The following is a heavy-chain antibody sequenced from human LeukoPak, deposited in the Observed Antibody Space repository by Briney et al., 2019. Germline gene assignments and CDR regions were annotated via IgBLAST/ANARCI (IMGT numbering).Heavy chain of an antibody. CDR2: INHSGST. D-gene: IGHD2-2*01. CDR3: AREGNPKGLVPAAIDFRLDY. V-gene: IGHV4-34*01. J-gene: IGHJ4*02. Sequence: SETLSLTCAVYGGSFSGYYRSWIRQPPGKGLEWIGEINHSGSTNYNPSLKSRVTISVDTSKNQFSLKLSSVTAADTAVYYCAREGNPKGLVPAAIDFRLDYWGQVTLVTVSS. CDR1: GGSFSGYY.